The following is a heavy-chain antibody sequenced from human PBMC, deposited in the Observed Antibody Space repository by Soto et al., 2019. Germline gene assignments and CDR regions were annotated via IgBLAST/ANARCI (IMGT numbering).Heavy chain of an antibody. CDR3: ARMAY. V-gene: IGHV3-21*06. J-gene: IGHJ4*02. Sequence: GGALRVSCEASGFPCSRYSLNWVRQAPGKGLEWVSSISSGGNDISYAESVEGRFFTSRDNVNNVLYLDINNLRPEDTAVYYCARMAYWGQGTLVTVSS. CDR2: ISSGGNDI. CDR1: GFPCSRYS.